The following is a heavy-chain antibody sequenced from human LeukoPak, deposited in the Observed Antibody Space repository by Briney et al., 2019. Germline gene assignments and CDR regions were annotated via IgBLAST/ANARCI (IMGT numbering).Heavy chain of an antibody. D-gene: IGHD3-10*01. J-gene: IGHJ4*02. CDR1: GFTFSSYA. CDR3: EKDRHGSGSYYTN. CDR2: ISGSGGST. Sequence: PGGSLRLSCAASGFTFSSYAMSGVRQAPGKGLEWVSAISGSGGSTYYADSVKGRFTISRDNSKNTLYLQMNSLRAEDTAVYYCEKDRHGSGSYYTNWGQGTLVTVSS. V-gene: IGHV3-23*01.